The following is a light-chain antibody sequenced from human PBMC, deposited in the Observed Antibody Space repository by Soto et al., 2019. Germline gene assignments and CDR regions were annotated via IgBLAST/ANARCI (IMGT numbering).Light chain of an antibody. CDR2: DAS. J-gene: IGKJ1*01. CDR3: QQYGSLRM. Sequence: DIQMTQSPSTLSASVGDRVTITCRASETVTKWLAWYQQKPGKAPNLLIYDASRLQIGVPSRFSGSGSGTEFTLTISSLQPDDFATYYCQQYGSLRMFGQGTKVDIK. V-gene: IGKV1-5*01. CDR1: ETVTKW.